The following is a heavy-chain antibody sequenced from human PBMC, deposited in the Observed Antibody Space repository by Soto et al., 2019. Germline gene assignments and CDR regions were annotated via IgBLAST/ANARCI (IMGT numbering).Heavy chain of an antibody. CDR2: FYPGDPYT. CDR1: GYSLTSCW. V-gene: IGHV5-51*01. Sequence: PXESVKISCKGSGYSLTSCWLALVRQIPGKSLGWVGSFYPGDPYTRYSPSFQGQVTISADKSISTAYLQWSSLKASDTAMYYCARHERGLYSGYDLIRRDQRTRGGYYYYGMDVWGQGTTVTVSS. D-gene: IGHD5-12*01. J-gene: IGHJ6*02. CDR3: ARHERGLYSGYDLIRRDQRTRGGYYYYGMDV.